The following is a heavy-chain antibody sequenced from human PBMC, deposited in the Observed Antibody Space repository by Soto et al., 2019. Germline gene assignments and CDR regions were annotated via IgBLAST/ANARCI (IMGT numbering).Heavy chain of an antibody. D-gene: IGHD2-15*01. CDR3: ARKDIQDIVVVVVAPEGLGY. Sequence: QVPLVQSGAEVKKPGASVKVSCKASGYTFTSYGISWVRQAPGQGLEWMGRISGYNGNSNYTQNLQGRVTMTTDTSTKTAYMELRSLRSDDTAVYYCARKDIQDIVVVVVAPEGLGYWGQRTLVTVSS. CDR2: ISGYNGNS. J-gene: IGHJ4*02. V-gene: IGHV1-18*01. CDR1: GYTFTSYG.